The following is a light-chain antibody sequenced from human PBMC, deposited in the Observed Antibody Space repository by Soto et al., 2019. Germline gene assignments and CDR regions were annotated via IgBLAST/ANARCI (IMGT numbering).Light chain of an antibody. V-gene: IGKV1-5*01. CDR1: QSISSW. Sequence: DIQMTQSPSTLYESVGDRVTITCRASQSISSWLAWYQQKPGKAPKLLIYDASSLESGVPSRFRGSGSGTEFTLTISSLQPDDFATYCCQQYNSYSPTFGQGTKLDIK. CDR2: DAS. CDR3: QQYNSYSPT. J-gene: IGKJ1*01.